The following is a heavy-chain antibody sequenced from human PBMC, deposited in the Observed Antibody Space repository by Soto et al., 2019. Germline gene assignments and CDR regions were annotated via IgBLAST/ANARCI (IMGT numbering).Heavy chain of an antibody. J-gene: IGHJ4*02. Sequence: ASVKVSCKSSGYTFTNYGVIWLRQAPGQGLEWMGWINPYNGNTNYAQKVQGRVTMTTDTSTSTAYMELRSLRSDDTAVYYCARVTTYSSGYYNYYFDYCGQGTPGTVSA. CDR1: GYTFTNYG. V-gene: IGHV1-18*04. D-gene: IGHD3-22*01. CDR3: ARVTTYSSGYYNYYFDY. CDR2: INPYNGNT.